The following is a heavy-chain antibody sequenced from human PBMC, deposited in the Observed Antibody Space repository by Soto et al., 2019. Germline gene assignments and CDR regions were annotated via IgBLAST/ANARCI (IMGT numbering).Heavy chain of an antibody. CDR2: IWYDGSNK. D-gene: IGHD6-19*01. CDR3: AREGIAVAGGVAC. CDR1: GFTCSSYG. V-gene: IGHV3-33*01. J-gene: IGHJ4*02. Sequence: QVQLVESGGGVVQPGRSLRLSCAASGFTCSSYGMHWVRQAPGKGLEWVAVIWYDGSNKYYADSVKGRFTISRDNSKNTLYLQMTSLRAEDTAVYYCAREGIAVAGGVACWGQGTLVTVSS.